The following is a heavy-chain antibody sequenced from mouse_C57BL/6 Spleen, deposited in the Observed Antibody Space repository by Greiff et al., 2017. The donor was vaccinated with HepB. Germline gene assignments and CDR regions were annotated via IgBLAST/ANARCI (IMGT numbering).Heavy chain of an antibody. J-gene: IGHJ3*01. CDR1: GYTFTDYY. CDR2: INPNNGGT. Sequence: EVQLQQSGPELVKPGASVKISCKASGYTFTDYYMNWVKQSHGKSLEWIGDINPNNGGTSYNQKFKGKATLTVDKSSSTAYMELRSLTSEDSAVYYCARGPAWFAYWGHRTLVTVSA. CDR3: ARGPAWFAY. V-gene: IGHV1-26*01.